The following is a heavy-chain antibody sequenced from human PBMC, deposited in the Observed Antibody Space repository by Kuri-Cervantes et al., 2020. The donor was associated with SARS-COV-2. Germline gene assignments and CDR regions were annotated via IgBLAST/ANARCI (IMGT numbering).Heavy chain of an antibody. CDR1: GFTFSSYS. J-gene: IGHJ4*02. Sequence: GESLKILCAASGFTFSSYSMNWVRQAPGKGLEWVSYISSSSSTIYYADSVKGRFTISRDNAKNSLYLQMNSLRAEDTAVYYCARVVIPAALDYWGQGTLVTVSS. CDR2: ISSSSSTI. V-gene: IGHV3-48*04. D-gene: IGHD2-2*01. CDR3: ARVVIPAALDY.